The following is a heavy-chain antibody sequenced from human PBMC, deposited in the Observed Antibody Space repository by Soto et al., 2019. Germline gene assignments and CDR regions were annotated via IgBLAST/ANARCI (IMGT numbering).Heavy chain of an antibody. Sequence: KPGGSLRLSCAASGFTFSSYSMNWVRQAPGKGLEWVSSISSSSSYIYYADSVKGRFTISRDNAKNSLYLQMNSLRAEDTAVYYCARWRRFLEWLPHYYYYYGMDVWGQGTTVTVSS. CDR2: ISSSSSYI. D-gene: IGHD3-3*01. J-gene: IGHJ6*02. CDR3: ARWRRFLEWLPHYYYYYGMDV. CDR1: GFTFSSYS. V-gene: IGHV3-21*01.